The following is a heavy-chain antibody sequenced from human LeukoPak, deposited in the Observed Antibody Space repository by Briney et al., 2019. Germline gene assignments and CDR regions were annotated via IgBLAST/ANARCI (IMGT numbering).Heavy chain of an antibody. CDR1: GFSFSSYG. Sequence: GRSLRLSCAASGFSFSSYGIHWVRQAPGKGLEWVAVISYDGSNKYYADSVKGRFTTSRDNSKNTLYLQMNSLRTEDTSVYYCAKERYSSSSAYIDYWGQGTLVTVSS. D-gene: IGHD6-6*01. V-gene: IGHV3-30*18. CDR2: ISYDGSNK. J-gene: IGHJ4*02. CDR3: AKERYSSSSAYIDY.